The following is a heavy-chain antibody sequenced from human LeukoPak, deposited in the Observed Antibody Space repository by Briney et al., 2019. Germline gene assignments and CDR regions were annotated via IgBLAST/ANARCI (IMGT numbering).Heavy chain of an antibody. D-gene: IGHD2-2*01. CDR1: GGSISSHY. CDR3: ARESRYCSSTSCPSDY. J-gene: IGHJ4*02. V-gene: IGHV4-59*11. Sequence: SETLSLTCTVSGGSISSHYWSWIRQPPGKGLEWIGYIYYSGSTNYNPSLQSRVTISVDTSKNQFSLKLSSVTAADTAVYYCARESRYCSSTSCPSDYWGQGTLVTVSS. CDR2: IYYSGST.